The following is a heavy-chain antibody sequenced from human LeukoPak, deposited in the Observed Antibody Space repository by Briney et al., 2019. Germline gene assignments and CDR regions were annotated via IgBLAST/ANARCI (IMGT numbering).Heavy chain of an antibody. CDR3: ARAVAGPDYYYGMDV. J-gene: IGHJ6*02. CDR1: GYTFTGYY. D-gene: IGHD6-19*01. CDR2: INTNTGNP. V-gene: IGHV7-4-1*02. Sequence: ASVKVSCKASGYTFTGYYMYWVRQAPGQGLEWMGWINTNTGNPTYAQGFTGRFVFSLDTSVSTAYLQISSLKAEDTAVYYCARAVAGPDYYYGMDVWGQGTTVTVSS.